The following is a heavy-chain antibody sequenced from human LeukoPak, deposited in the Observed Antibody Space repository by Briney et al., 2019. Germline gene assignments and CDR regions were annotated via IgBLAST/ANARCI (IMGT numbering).Heavy chain of an antibody. CDR2: INWNGGIT. CDR1: GFSFDDYG. D-gene: IGHD3-10*01. CDR3: ARAGAMVRDYMDV. J-gene: IGHJ6*03. Sequence: PGGSLRLSCAASGFSFDDYGMSWVRQAPGKGLEWVSGINWNGGITSYADSVKGRFTISRDNAKNSLYLQMNSLRAGDTALYYCARAGAMVRDYMDVWGKGTTVTVSS. V-gene: IGHV3-20*04.